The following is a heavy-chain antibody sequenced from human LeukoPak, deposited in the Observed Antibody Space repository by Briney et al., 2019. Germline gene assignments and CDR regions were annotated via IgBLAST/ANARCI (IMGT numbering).Heavy chain of an antibody. CDR3: AKLSGSGSYYGNWFDP. J-gene: IGHJ5*02. CDR1: GGSISNHY. CDR2: FYYSGST. Sequence: SETLSLTCTVSGGSISNHYWTWIRQPPGKGLEWIGYFYYSGSTNYNPSLKSRVTISVDTSKNQISLKLISVTAADTAVYYCAKLSGSGSYYGNWFDPWGQGTLVTVSS. D-gene: IGHD3-10*01. V-gene: IGHV4-59*11.